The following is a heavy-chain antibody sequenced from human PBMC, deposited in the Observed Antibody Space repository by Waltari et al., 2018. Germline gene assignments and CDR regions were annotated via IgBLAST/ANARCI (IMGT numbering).Heavy chain of an antibody. J-gene: IGHJ4*02. D-gene: IGHD1-26*01. V-gene: IGHV4-39*07. CDR1: GGSISSSSYY. Sequence: QLQLQESGPGLVKPSETLSLTCTVSGGSISSSSYYWGWIRQPPGKGLEWIGSIYYSGSTYYNPSLKSRVTISVDTSKNQFSLKLSSVTAADTVVYYCARVTSRGTLLYWGQGTLVTVSS. CDR3: ARVTSRGTLLY. CDR2: IYYSGST.